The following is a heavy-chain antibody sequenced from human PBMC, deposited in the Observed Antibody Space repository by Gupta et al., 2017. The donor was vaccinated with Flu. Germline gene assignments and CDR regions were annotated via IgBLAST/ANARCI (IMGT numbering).Heavy chain of an antibody. D-gene: IGHD3-22*01. CDR3: ARELNYYDSSGYSPLDY. CDR1: AGTFSSCS. CDR2: IIPIFGTA. V-gene: IGHV1-69*01. J-gene: IGHJ4*02. Sequence: VQLLQSGAEVMKPRSAVKVSCNASAGTFSSCSCSWVRQAPGQGLEWRGGIIPIFGTANYAQKFQGRVTITADESTSTAYMELSSLRSEDTAVYYCARELNYYDSSGYSPLDYWGQGTLVTVSS.